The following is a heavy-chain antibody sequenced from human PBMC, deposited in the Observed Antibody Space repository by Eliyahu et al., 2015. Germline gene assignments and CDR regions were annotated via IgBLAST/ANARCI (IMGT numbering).Heavy chain of an antibody. D-gene: IGHD6-19*01. CDR3: ARDDRGWYLDF. CDR1: GYTFTTYG. CDR2: IRVSDSDP. V-gene: IGHV1-18*04. J-gene: IGHJ4*02. Sequence: QVQLVQSGAEVKKPGASVKVSCKVSGYTFTTYGISWVRQAPGQGLEWMGWIRVSDSDPNYLQKFRDRVIMTTDTSTNTAYMELRSLRSDDTAVYFCARDDRGWYLDFWGQGTLVTVSS.